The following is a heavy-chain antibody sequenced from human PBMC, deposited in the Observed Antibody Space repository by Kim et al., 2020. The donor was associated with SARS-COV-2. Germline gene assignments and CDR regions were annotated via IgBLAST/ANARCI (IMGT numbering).Heavy chain of an antibody. J-gene: IGHJ3*02. Sequence: GGSLRLSCAASGFTSSNYAMNWVRRAPGKGLEWVAAISNDGGRTLYADSVKGRFTISRDNSKNTLYLQMNSLGADDTAVYYCGGWFGALLAPVDIWGQGT. CDR2: ISNDGGRT. V-gene: IGHV3-23*01. D-gene: IGHD3-10*01. CDR1: GFTSSNYA. CDR3: GGWFGALLAPVDI.